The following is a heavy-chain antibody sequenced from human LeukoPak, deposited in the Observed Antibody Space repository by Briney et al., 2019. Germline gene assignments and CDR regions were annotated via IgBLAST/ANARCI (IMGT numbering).Heavy chain of an antibody. J-gene: IGHJ6*03. V-gene: IGHV3-48*03. CDR3: ARDGPLWFGEAYYYYMDV. CDR1: GFTFSSYE. CDR2: ISSSGSTI. Sequence: GGSLRLSCAASGFTFSSYEMNWVRQAPGKGLEWVSYISSSGSTIYYADSVKGRFTISRDNAKNSLYLQMNSLRAEDTAVYYCARDGPLWFGEAYYYYMDVWGKGTTVTISS. D-gene: IGHD3-10*01.